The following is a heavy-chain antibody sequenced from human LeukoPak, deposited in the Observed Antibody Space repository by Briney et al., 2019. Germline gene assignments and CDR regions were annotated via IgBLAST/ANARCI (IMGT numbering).Heavy chain of an antibody. CDR2: IYYTGSPT. CDR3: ARLDVVGATIYWYFDL. D-gene: IGHD1-26*01. CDR1: GDSISSTTYY. Sequence: SETLSLTCTVSGDSISSTTYYWGWIRQPPGKGLEWIGTIYYTGSPTFYSPSLKSRVTMSVDTSKNHFSLKLSSVTAADTAVYYCARLDVVGATIYWYFDLWGRGTLVTVSS. J-gene: IGHJ2*01. V-gene: IGHV4-39*02.